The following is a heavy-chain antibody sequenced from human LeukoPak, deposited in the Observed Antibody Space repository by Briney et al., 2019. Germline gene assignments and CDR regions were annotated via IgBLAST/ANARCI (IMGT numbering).Heavy chain of an antibody. CDR2: LSSTSSTI. CDR1: GFTFSVHA. D-gene: IGHD4-17*01. J-gene: IGHJ6*02. V-gene: IGHV3-48*01. Sequence: GSLRLSCAASGFTFSVHAMSWVRQAPGKGLEWISYLSSTSSTIYYADSVKGRFTVSRDNAKNSLYLQMNSLRAEDTAVYYCARDAGLTTVTTAYYYYAMDVWGQGTTVTVSS. CDR3: ARDAGLTTVTTAYYYYAMDV.